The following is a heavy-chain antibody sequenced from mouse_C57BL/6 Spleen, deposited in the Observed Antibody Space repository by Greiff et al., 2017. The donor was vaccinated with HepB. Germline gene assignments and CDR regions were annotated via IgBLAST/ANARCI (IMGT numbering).Heavy chain of an antibody. Sequence: VQVVESGAELVKPGASVKISCKASGYTFTDYYINWVKQRPGQGLEWIGKIGPGSGSTYYNEKFKGKATLTADKSASTAYMQLSSLTSEDSAVYFCAREVGSGYDWYWYFDVWGTGTTVTVSS. V-gene: IGHV1-77*01. CDR3: AREVGSGYDWYWYFDV. CDR1: GYTFTDYY. CDR2: IGPGSGST. J-gene: IGHJ1*03. D-gene: IGHD2-4*01.